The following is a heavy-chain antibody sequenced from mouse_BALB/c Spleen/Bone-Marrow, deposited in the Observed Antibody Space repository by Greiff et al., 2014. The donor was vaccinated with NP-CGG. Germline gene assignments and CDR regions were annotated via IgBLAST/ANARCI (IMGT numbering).Heavy chain of an antibody. D-gene: IGHD1-2*01. CDR2: IYPYNGAT. CDR3: AREGGHYDAMDY. J-gene: IGHJ4*01. Sequence: VHVKQSGPELVNPGASIKISCKASGYTFTDYNIHWVKQSHGKSLEWIGYIYPYNGATGYNQKFNIKATLTVDKSSSTAYMELRSRTSEDSTVYYCAREGGHYDAMDYWGQGTSVTVSS. V-gene: IGHV1S29*02. CDR1: GYTFTDYN.